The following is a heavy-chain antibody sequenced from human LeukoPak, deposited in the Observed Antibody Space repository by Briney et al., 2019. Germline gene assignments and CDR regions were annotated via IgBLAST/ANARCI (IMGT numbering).Heavy chain of an antibody. V-gene: IGHV1-2*02. D-gene: IGHD1-26*01. CDR2: INPNSGGT. Sequence: EASVKVSCKASGYTLTGYYMHWVRQAPGQGLEWMGWINPNSGGTNYAQKFQGRVTMTRDTSISTAYTELSRLRSDDTAVYYCARAGAWELREVADYWGQGTLVTVSS. CDR3: ARAGAWELREVADY. CDR1: GYTLTGYY. J-gene: IGHJ4*02.